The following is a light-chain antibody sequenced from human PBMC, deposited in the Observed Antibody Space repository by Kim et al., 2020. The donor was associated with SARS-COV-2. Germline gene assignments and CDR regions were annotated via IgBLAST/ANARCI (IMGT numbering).Light chain of an antibody. Sequence: GQKVTISFSGSTSNIRNNCVSWYQQLPGTAPKLLIYDNKKRPSGIPDRFSGSKSGTSATLGITGLQTGDEADYYCGTWDNSLSAGVFGGGTQLTVL. J-gene: IGLJ3*02. V-gene: IGLV1-51*01. CDR1: TSNIRNNC. CDR2: DNK. CDR3: GTWDNSLSAGV.